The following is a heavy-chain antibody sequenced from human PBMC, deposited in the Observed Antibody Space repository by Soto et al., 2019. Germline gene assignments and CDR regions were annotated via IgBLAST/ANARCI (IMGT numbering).Heavy chain of an antibody. V-gene: IGHV3-11*01. J-gene: IGHJ4*02. D-gene: IGHD1-26*01. Sequence: QVQLEETGGGLVRPGGSLRLACAASGFTFSDYYMSWIRQAPGKGLEWVSYISGSGSSEYYADSVKGRFTISRDNAKKSLYLQMKSLRAEDTAVYYCARGLSGSYTSFDYWGQGTLVTVSS. CDR2: ISGSGSSE. CDR1: GFTFSDYY. CDR3: ARGLSGSYTSFDY.